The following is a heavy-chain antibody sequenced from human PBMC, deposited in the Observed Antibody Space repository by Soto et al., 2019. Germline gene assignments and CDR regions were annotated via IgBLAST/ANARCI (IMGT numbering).Heavy chain of an antibody. Sequence: GGSLRLSCVASGFTVSSYWMSWVRQAPGKGQEWVANIKQDGSEKYYVDSVKGRFTISGDNAKNLMYLQMNSLRVVDTAVYYCSTFGDRGNYYFDYWGQGTLVTVSS. CDR2: IKQDGSEK. CDR1: GFTVSSYW. D-gene: IGHD2-21*02. J-gene: IGHJ4*02. CDR3: STFGDRGNYYFDY. V-gene: IGHV3-7*01.